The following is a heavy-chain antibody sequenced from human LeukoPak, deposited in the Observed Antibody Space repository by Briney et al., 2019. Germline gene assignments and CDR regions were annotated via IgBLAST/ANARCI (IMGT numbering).Heavy chain of an antibody. Sequence: ASVKVSCKASGYTFTSYDINWVRQATGQGLEWMGWMNPNSGNTGYEQKFQGRVTMTRNTSISTAYMELSSLRSEDTAVYYCARGRKGSTIFGVVITELYYYYMDVWGKGTTVTVSS. CDR3: ARGRKGSTIFGVVITELYYYYMDV. CDR2: MNPNSGNT. D-gene: IGHD3-3*01. V-gene: IGHV1-8*01. CDR1: GYTFTSYD. J-gene: IGHJ6*03.